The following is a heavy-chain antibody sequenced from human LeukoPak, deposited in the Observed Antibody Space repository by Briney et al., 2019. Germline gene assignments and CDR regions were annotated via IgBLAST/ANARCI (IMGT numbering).Heavy chain of an antibody. Sequence: RPSETLSLTCAVSGYSISSGYYWGWIRQPPGKGLEWIGSIYHSGSTYYNPSLKSRVTISVDTSKNQFSLKLSSVTAADTAVYYCARLQSPYSSGWLRGFDYWGQGTLVTVSS. CDR3: ARLQSPYSSGWLRGFDY. CDR1: GYSISSGYY. CDR2: IYHSGST. V-gene: IGHV4-38-2*01. D-gene: IGHD6-19*01. J-gene: IGHJ4*02.